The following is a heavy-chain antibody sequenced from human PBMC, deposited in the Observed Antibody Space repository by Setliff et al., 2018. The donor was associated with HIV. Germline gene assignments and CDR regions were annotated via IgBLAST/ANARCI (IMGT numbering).Heavy chain of an antibody. D-gene: IGHD3-3*01. CDR1: RSTFNSHT. Sequence: SVKVSCKASRSTFNSHTINWVRQAPGQGLDWMGRIIPILGVANYAQRFQGKVTITADKSTSTAYIELTSLRFDDTAMYYCVRGVQSPPHYSYYYMDVWGEGTMVT. V-gene: IGHV1-69*02. CDR3: VRGVQSPPHYSYYYMDV. CDR2: IIPILGVA. J-gene: IGHJ6*03.